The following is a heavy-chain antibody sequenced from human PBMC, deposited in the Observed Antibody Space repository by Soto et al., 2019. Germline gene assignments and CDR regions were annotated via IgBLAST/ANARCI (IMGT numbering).Heavy chain of an antibody. Sequence: QVQLQESGPGLVKPSETLSLSCTVSGGSISSYYWSWIRQPPGKGMEWIGYVHHSWGSTYNPSLRXXVXXSLDTSKSQFSLKLTSVTATDPAVYYCARQGFGALHGLVAVWGQGTTVTVSS. V-gene: IGHV4-59*08. CDR2: VHHSWGS. CDR1: GGSISSYY. J-gene: IGHJ6*02. CDR3: ARQGFGALHGLVAV. D-gene: IGHD3-10*01.